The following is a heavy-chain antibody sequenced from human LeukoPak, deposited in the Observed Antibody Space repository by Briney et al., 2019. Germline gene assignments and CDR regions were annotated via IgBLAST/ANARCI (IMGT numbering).Heavy chain of an antibody. J-gene: IGHJ3*02. CDR3: ARPGDSGAFDI. CDR2: CNSDGSRT. V-gene: IGHV3-74*01. Sequence: PGGSLRLPCAASGFTFSSYWMHWVRQAPGKGLVWVSRCNSDGSRTSYADSVKGRFTISRDNAKNTLFLQMNSLRAEDTAVYYCARPGDSGAFDIWGQGTMVTVSS. CDR1: GFTFSSYW. D-gene: IGHD5-18*01.